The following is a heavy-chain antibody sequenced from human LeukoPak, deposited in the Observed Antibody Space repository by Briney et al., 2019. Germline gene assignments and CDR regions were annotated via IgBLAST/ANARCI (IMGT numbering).Heavy chain of an antibody. D-gene: IGHD3-16*02. CDR1: GFTVSSNY. J-gene: IGHJ4*02. CDR2: IYSGGST. CDR3: ARGFITFGGVIVPPDF. Sequence: GGSLRLSCAASGFTVSSNYMSWVRQAPGKGLEWVSVIYSGGSTYYADSVKGRFTISRDNSKNTLYLQMNSLRAEDTAVYYCARGFITFGGVIVPPDFWGQGTLVTVSS. V-gene: IGHV3-53*01.